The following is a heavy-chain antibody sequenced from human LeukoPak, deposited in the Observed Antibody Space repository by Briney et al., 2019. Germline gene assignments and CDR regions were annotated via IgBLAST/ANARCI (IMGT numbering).Heavy chain of an antibody. J-gene: IGHJ3*02. CDR1: GGSISSYY. D-gene: IGHD6-13*01. Sequence: SETLSLTCTVSGGSISSYYWSWIRQPAGKGLEWIGRIYTSGSTNYNPSLKSRVTMSVDTSKNRFSLKLSSVTAADTAVYYCARVRYSSSWRAFDIWGQGTMVTVSS. CDR3: ARVRYSSSWRAFDI. CDR2: IYTSGST. V-gene: IGHV4-4*07.